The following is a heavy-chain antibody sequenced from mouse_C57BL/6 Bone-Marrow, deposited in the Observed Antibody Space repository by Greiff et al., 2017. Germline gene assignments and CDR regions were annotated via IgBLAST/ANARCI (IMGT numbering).Heavy chain of an antibody. V-gene: IGHV1-22*01. Sequence: VQLKQSGPELVKPGASVKMSCKASGYTFTDYNMHWVKQSHGKSLEWIGYINPNNGGTSYNQKFKGKATLTVNKSSSTAYMELRSLTSEDSAVYYCARPPFYYSNYDFDYWGQGTTLTVSS. J-gene: IGHJ2*01. CDR2: INPNNGGT. CDR1: GYTFTDYN. CDR3: ARPPFYYSNYDFDY. D-gene: IGHD2-5*01.